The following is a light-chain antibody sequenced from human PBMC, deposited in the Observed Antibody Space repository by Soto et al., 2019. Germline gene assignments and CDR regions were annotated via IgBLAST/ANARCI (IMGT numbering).Light chain of an antibody. Sequence: DIQMTQSPSTLSASVGDRVTVTCRASQTIGSWLAWYQQKPGKAPKLLIYKASTLKSGVPSRFSGSGPGTEFTLTISSLQPDDFATYYCQHYNSYSEAFGQGTKVDIE. CDR3: QHYNSYSEA. CDR2: KAS. CDR1: QTIGSW. J-gene: IGKJ1*01. V-gene: IGKV1-5*03.